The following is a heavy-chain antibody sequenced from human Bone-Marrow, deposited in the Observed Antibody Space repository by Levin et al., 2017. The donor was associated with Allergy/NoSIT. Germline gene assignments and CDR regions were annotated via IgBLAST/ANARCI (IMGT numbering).Heavy chain of an antibody. J-gene: IGHJ4*02. CDR2: INPNSGAT. CDR3: ARVRGGLIPLGY. Sequence: ASVKVSCKASGYTFSGYYLHWVRQAPGQGLEWMGWINPNSGATNYAQKFQGRVTMSRDTSITTAYMEMRSLISDDTAVYYCARVRGGLIPLGYWGQGTLVTVSS. V-gene: IGHV1-2*02. D-gene: IGHD3-16*01. CDR1: GYTFSGYY.